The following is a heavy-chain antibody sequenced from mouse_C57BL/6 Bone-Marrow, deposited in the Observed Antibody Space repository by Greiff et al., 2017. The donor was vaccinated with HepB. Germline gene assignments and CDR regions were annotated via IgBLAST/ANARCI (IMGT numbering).Heavy chain of an antibody. D-gene: IGHD2-1*01. CDR2: IYPRSGNT. CDR1: GYTFTSYG. Sequence: VQRVESGAELARPGASVKLSCKASGYTFTSYGISWVKQRTGQGLEWIGEIYPRSGNTYYNEKFKGKATLTADKSSSTAYMELRSLTSEDSAVYFCAGGNYPYWYFDVWGTGTTVTVSS. V-gene: IGHV1-81*01. CDR3: AGGNYPYWYFDV. J-gene: IGHJ1*03.